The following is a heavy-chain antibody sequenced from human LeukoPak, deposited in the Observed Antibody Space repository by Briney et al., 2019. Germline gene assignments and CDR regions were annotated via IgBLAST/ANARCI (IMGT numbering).Heavy chain of an antibody. J-gene: IGHJ4*02. Sequence: GGSLRLSYAASGFTFSNYWMSWVRQAPGKGLEWVANIKQDGSEKYYVGSVKGRFTISRDNAKNSLYLQMNSLRAEDTAVYYCARDWMYSNYFRGQGTLVTVSS. CDR3: ARDWMYSNYF. CDR2: IKQDGSEK. V-gene: IGHV3-7*03. CDR1: GFTFSNYW. D-gene: IGHD4-11*01.